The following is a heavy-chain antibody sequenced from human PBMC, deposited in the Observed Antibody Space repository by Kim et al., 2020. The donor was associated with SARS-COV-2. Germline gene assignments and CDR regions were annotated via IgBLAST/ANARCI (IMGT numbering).Heavy chain of an antibody. V-gene: IGHV5-51*01. CDR2: YPDDSDT. Sequence: YPDDSDTRSSPSFQGQVTISADKSISTAYLQWSSLKASDTAMYYCARIGDYWGQGTLVTVSS. D-gene: IGHD2-15*01. CDR3: ARIGDY. J-gene: IGHJ4*02.